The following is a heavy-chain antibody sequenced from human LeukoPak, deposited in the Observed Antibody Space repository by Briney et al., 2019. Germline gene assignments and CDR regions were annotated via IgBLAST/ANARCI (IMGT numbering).Heavy chain of an antibody. J-gene: IGHJ4*02. Sequence: GGSLRLSCAASGFTFSSYSMNWVRQAPGKGLEWVSSISSSSSYIYYADSVKGRFTISRDNAKNSLYLQMNSLRAEDTAVYYCARESLGPWQWLTETLDYWGQGTLVTVSS. CDR1: GFTFSSYS. V-gene: IGHV3-21*01. D-gene: IGHD6-19*01. CDR3: ARESLGPWQWLTETLDY. CDR2: ISSSSSYI.